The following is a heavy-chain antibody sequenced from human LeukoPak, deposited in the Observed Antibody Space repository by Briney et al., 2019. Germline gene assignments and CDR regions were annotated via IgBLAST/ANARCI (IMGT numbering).Heavy chain of an antibody. CDR3: ARDRPTGRSRGVVVQ. V-gene: IGHV3-21*01. Sequence: GGSLRLSCAASGFTFDTYAMTWVRQAPGKGLEWVSSISSGGTYIYYAESVRGRSTISRDNTKNFPYLQLSTLRVEDTAVYYCARDRPTGRSRGVVVQWGQGTLVTVSS. D-gene: IGHD2-15*01. CDR2: ISSGGTYI. CDR1: GFTFDTYA. J-gene: IGHJ4*02.